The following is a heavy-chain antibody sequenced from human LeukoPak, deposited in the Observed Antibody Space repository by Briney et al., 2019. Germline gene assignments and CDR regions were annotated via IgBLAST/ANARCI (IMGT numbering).Heavy chain of an antibody. CDR3: ARDPDYGDPGPFWDY. J-gene: IGHJ4*02. D-gene: IGHD4-17*01. CDR2: INQDGSGR. Sequence: GGSLRLPCVASGFTFSTYWMSWVRQAPGKGLEWVANINQDGSGRYHVDSVKGRITISRDNAKNSLYLQMNSLRAEDTAVYYCARDPDYGDPGPFWDYWGQGTLVTVSS. CDR1: GFTFSTYW. V-gene: IGHV3-7*01.